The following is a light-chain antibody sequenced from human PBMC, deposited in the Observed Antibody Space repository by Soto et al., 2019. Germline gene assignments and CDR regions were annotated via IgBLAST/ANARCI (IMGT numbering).Light chain of an antibody. CDR1: QGISSY. CDR2: AAS. Sequence: DIQLTQSPSFLSASVGDRVTITCRASQGISSYLAWYQQKPGKAPKLLIYAASTLQSGVPSRFSGSGSGTEFTLTMSSLQPQDFATYYCQQGGTFGPGTKVDI. V-gene: IGKV1-9*01. CDR3: QQGGT. J-gene: IGKJ3*01.